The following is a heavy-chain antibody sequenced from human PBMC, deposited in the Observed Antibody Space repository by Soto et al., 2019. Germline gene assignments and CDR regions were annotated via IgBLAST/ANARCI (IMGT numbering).Heavy chain of an antibody. CDR1: GGSISSGGYS. CDR2: IYHSGRA. Sequence: TLSLTCAVSGGSISSGGYSWSWLRQPPGKGLEWIGYIYHSGRAYYNPPLKGRVTLSVDRSKNQFSLNLSSVTAADTAVYYCARGSPFDPWGQGTLVTVSS. V-gene: IGHV4-30-2*01. J-gene: IGHJ5*02. CDR3: ARGSPFDP.